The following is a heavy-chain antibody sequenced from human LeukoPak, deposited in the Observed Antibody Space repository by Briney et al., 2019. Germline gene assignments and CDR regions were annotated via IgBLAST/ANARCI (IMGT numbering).Heavy chain of an antibody. Sequence: SETLSLTCAVSGGSISSSNWWSWVRQPPGKGLEWIGEIYHSGSTNYNPSLKSRVTISVDKSKNQLSLKLSSVTAADTAVYYCARDLRDCSGGSCYGGGMDVWGKGTTVTVSS. V-gene: IGHV4-4*02. CDR2: IYHSGST. J-gene: IGHJ6*04. CDR3: ARDLRDCSGGSCYGGGMDV. D-gene: IGHD2-15*01. CDR1: GGSISSSNW.